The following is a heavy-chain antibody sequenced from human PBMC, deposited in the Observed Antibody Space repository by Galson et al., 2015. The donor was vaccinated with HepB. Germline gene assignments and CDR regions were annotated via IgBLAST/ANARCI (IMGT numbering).Heavy chain of an antibody. J-gene: IGHJ3*02. CDR3: ASGPDILGMRGSDGFHI. Sequence: SLRISCAASGLSFDDYGMSWVRHVPGKGLEWVSGVNWNGGSTGYADSVKGRFTISRDNAKNSLYLQMTILRAEDTALYYCASGPDILGMRGSDGFHIWGQGTMATVSS. V-gene: IGHV3-20*04. D-gene: IGHD7-27*01. CDR2: VNWNGGST. CDR1: GLSFDDYG.